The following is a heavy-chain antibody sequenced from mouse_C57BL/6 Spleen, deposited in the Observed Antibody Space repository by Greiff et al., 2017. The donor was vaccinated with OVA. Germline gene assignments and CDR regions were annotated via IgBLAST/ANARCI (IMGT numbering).Heavy chain of an antibody. V-gene: IGHV14-2*01. CDR3: ASYDGYFGY. Sequence: EVQLQQSGAELVKPGASVKLSCTASGFHIKDYYMHWVKQRTEQGLEWIGRIDPEDGETKYAPKFPGNATITADTASNTAYLQLSSLTSEDTAVYYCASYDGYFGYWGQGTTLTVSS. D-gene: IGHD2-3*01. CDR1: GFHIKDYY. J-gene: IGHJ2*01. CDR2: IDPEDGET.